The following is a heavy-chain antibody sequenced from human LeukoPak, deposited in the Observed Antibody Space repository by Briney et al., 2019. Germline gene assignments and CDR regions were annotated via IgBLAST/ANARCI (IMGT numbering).Heavy chain of an antibody. Sequence: PSETLSLTCAVYGGSFSGYYWSWIRQPPGKGLEWIGEINHSGSTNYNPSLKSRVTISVDTSKNQFSLKLSSVTAADTAVYYCARDPEEWEVPIDNWGQGTLVTVSS. CDR1: GGSFSGYY. CDR3: ARDPEEWEVPIDN. CDR2: INHSGST. V-gene: IGHV4-34*01. J-gene: IGHJ4*02. D-gene: IGHD1-26*01.